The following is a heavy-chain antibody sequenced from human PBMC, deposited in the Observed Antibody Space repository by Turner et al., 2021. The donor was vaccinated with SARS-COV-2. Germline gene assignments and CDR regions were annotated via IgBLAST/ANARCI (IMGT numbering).Heavy chain of an antibody. J-gene: IGHJ4*02. D-gene: IGHD3-22*01. Sequence: GSLRLSCTAAGFNFGSYVMSWVRQAPGKGLEWLSAIADTGGSTFYADSVKGRFTISRDNSKKTLYLQMDSLRVEDTAIFYCARDLKDRSGYDLSIDYWGRGTVVTVSS. CDR2: IADTGGST. V-gene: IGHV3-23*01. CDR3: ARDLKDRSGYDLSIDY. CDR1: GFNFGSYV.